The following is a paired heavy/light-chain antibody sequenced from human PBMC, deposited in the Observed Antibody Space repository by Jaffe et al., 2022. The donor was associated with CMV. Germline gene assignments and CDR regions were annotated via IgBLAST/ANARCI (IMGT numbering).Heavy chain of an antibody. V-gene: IGHV3-9*01. CDR1: GFTLDDYA. D-gene: IGHD6-19*01. CDR2: ISWNSGTL. J-gene: IGHJ4*02. CDR3: GKDRGIGVAGNLDN. Sequence: EVQLVESGGGLVQPGRSLRLSCVVSGFTLDDYAMHWVRQAPGKGLEWVSGISWNSGTLGYADFVKGRFTISRDNAKNSLYLQMNSLRPEDTALYYCGKDRGIGVAGNLDNWGQGTLVTVSS.
Light chain of an antibody. CDR2: EDT. CDR3: QSYDSGSVV. J-gene: IGLJ2*01. V-gene: IGLV6-57*04. CDR1: GGTIASHF. Sequence: NFMLTQPHSVSGSPGKTVTISCTRSGGTIASHFVQWYQQRPGSAPTTVIYEDTQRPSGVPNRFSGSIDSSSNAASLTISGLKTEDEADYYCQSYDSGSVVFGGGTKLTVL.